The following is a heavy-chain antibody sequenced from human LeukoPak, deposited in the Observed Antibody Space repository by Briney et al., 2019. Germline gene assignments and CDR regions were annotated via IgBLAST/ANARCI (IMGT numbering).Heavy chain of an antibody. CDR2: IKSKTDGGAT. V-gene: IGHV3-15*01. CDR1: GFTLRNAW. CDR3: TTFREYYYDSSGYYY. D-gene: IGHD3-22*01. J-gene: IGHJ4*02. Sequence: PGGSLRLSCAASGFTLRNAWMGWVRQAPGKGLEWVGRIKSKTDGGATDYAAPVKGRFTISRDDPKNTLYLQMNSLKTEDTAVYYCTTFREYYYDSSGYYYWGQGTLVTVSS.